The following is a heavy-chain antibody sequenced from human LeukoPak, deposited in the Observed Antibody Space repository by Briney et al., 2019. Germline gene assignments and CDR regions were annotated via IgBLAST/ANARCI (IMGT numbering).Heavy chain of an antibody. J-gene: IGHJ4*02. CDR3: ARHRYTSSSSYFDF. CDR2: IYSSGST. CDR1: GGSISGYY. D-gene: IGHD6-6*01. Sequence: SETLSLTGTVSGGSISGYYWTWIRQPPGKGLEWIGYIYSSGSTNYNPSLKSRVTISVDTSKNQFSLRLSSVTAADTAVYYCARHRYTSSSSYFDFWGQGTLVTVSS. V-gene: IGHV4-59*08.